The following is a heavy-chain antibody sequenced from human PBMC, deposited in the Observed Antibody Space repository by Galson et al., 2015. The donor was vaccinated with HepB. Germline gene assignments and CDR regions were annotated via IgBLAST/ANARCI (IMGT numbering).Heavy chain of an antibody. V-gene: IGHV3-74*01. CDR3: AGDYYYGLDV. CDR1: GFTFSNYW. Sequence: SLRLSCAASGFTFSNYWMHWVRHAPGKGLVWLSRINSDGSSTNYADSVKGRFTVSRDNAKNTLYLQMNSLRAEGTAVYYCAGDYYYGLDVWGQGTTVTVSS. CDR2: INSDGSST. J-gene: IGHJ6*02.